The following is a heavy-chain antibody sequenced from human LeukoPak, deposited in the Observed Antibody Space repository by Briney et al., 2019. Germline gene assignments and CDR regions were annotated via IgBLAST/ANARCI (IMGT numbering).Heavy chain of an antibody. CDR3: AKDVPSAYFDY. Sequence: GGSLRLSCAASGFTFSSYGMHWVRQAPGKGLEWVAVISFDGSNKYYADSVKGRFTISRDNSKNTLYLQMNSLRAEDTAVYYCAKDVPSAYFDYWGQGTLVTVSS. D-gene: IGHD2-2*01. J-gene: IGHJ4*02. CDR1: GFTFSSYG. V-gene: IGHV3-30*18. CDR2: ISFDGSNK.